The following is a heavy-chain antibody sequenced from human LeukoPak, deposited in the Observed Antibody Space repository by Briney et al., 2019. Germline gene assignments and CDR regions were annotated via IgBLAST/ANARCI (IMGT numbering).Heavy chain of an antibody. J-gene: IGHJ3*02. CDR3: ARAVGLLDAFDI. V-gene: IGHV4-61*02. D-gene: IGHD2-15*01. CDR2: IYTSGST. Sequence: PSETLSLTCTVSGGSISSDNYYWTWIRQPAGKGLEWIGRIYTSGSTNYNPSLKSRVTISVDTSKKQFSLKLSSVTAADTAVYYCARAVGLLDAFDIWGQGTMVTVSS. CDR1: GGSISSDNYY.